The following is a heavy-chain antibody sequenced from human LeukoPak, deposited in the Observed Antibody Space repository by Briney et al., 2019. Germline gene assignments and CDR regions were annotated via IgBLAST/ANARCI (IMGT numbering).Heavy chain of an antibody. J-gene: IGHJ4*02. V-gene: IGHV4-39*07. Sequence: PSETLSLTCTVSGDSVRSSSYFWAWIRQPPGKGLEWIANIYYSGSTYYNPSLKSRVTITLDTSKNQFSLNLTSVTAADTALYYCARGRGYDPVVFYFDYWGQGNLVTVSS. CDR2: IYYSGST. CDR1: GDSVRSSSYF. D-gene: IGHD5-12*01. CDR3: ARGRGYDPVVFYFDY.